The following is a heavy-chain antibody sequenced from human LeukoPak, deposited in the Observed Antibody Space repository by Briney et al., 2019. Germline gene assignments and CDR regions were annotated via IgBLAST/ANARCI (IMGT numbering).Heavy chain of an antibody. Sequence: SETLSLTCAVYGGSFSGYYWSWIRQPPGKGLEWIGEINHSGSTNYNPSLKSRVTISVDTSKNQFSLKLSSVTAADTAVYYCARGLVSDSSLTSNAFDIWGQGTMVTVSS. D-gene: IGHD6-13*01. J-gene: IGHJ3*02. V-gene: IGHV4-34*01. CDR3: ARGLVSDSSLTSNAFDI. CDR2: INHSGST. CDR1: GGSFSGYY.